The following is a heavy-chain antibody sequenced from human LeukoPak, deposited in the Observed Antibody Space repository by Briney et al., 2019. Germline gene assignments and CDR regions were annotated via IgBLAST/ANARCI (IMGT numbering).Heavy chain of an antibody. CDR1: GFTFNIYA. J-gene: IGHJ4*02. Sequence: GGSLRLSCAASGFTFNIYALHWVRQAPGRGLEWVTFISYDGSDKYYADSVRGRFTIARDTSKNTLYLQMNSLRTEDTAVYYCARSWNPGNFDYWGQGTLVTVSS. CDR2: ISYDGSDK. V-gene: IGHV3-30*04. CDR3: ARSWNPGNFDY. D-gene: IGHD1-1*01.